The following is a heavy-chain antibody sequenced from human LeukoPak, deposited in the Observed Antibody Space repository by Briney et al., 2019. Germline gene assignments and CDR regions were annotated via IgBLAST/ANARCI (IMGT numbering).Heavy chain of an antibody. V-gene: IGHV5-51*01. CDR1: GYSFTSYW. D-gene: IGHD4-11*01. CDR2: IYPGDSDT. Sequence: GESLKISCKGSGYSFTSYWIGWVRQMPGKGLEWMGIIYPGDSDTRYSPSFQGQVTISADKSISTAYLQWSSLEASDTAMYYCARSSRRRVTTVVGFDYWGQGTLVTVSS. J-gene: IGHJ4*02. CDR3: ARSSRRRVTTVVGFDY.